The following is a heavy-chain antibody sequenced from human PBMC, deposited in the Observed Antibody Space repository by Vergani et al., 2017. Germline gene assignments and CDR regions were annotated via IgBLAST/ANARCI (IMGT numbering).Heavy chain of an antibody. CDR1: GYTFTGYF. V-gene: IGHV1-2*02. CDR2: INPNSGGA. CDR3: AREGEINCSGGSCYYRGANYYYGMDV. Sequence: QVQLVQSGAEVKKPGASVKVSCKASGYTFTGYFIHWVRQAPGQGLEWMGWINPNSGGANYAQKFQGRVTMTRDTSISTAYMELSSLRSEDTAVYYCAREGEINCSGGSCYYRGANYYYGMDVWGQGTTVTVSS. D-gene: IGHD2-15*01. J-gene: IGHJ6*02.